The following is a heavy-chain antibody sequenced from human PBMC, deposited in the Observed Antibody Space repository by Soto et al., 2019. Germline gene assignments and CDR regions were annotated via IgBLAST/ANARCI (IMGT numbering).Heavy chain of an antibody. CDR3: ARDARTTVTTRGVWYFDL. J-gene: IGHJ2*01. V-gene: IGHV3-30*04. CDR2: ISHDGRNK. Sequence: GGSLRLSCAASGFTFSSYSMHWVRQAPGKGLEWVALISHDGRNKYHTDSVKGRFTISRDNSKNTLDLQMNSLRTEDTAVYYFARDARTTVTTRGVWYFDLWGRGSQVTVSS. D-gene: IGHD4-17*01. CDR1: GFTFSSYS.